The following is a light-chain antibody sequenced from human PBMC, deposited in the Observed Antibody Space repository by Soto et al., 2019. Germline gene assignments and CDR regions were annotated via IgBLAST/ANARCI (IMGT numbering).Light chain of an antibody. J-gene: IGKJ5*01. V-gene: IGKV3-15*01. CDR2: GAS. CDR3: QQYNNWSIT. Sequence: EFVLTQSPATLSVSPVERATLSCRASQSVSSNLAWYQQKPGQAPRLLIYGASTRATGIPARFSGSGSGTEFTLTISSLQSEDFAVYYCQQYNNWSITFGQGTRLEI. CDR1: QSVSSN.